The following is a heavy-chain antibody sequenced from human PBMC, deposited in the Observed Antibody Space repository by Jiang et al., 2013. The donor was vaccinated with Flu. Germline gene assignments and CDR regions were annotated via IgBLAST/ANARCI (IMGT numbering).Heavy chain of an antibody. CDR2: IYPSDSDT. CDR1: GYIFINYW. J-gene: IGHJ6*02. V-gene: IGHV5-51*01. D-gene: IGHD1-26*01. Sequence: GAEVKKPGESLKISCKGSGYIFINYWIGWVRQMPGKGLEWMGIIYPSDSDTRYSPSFQGQVTISADRSISTAYLQWSSLKASDTAMYYCARGSGSFDSYYYYGMDVWGQGTTVTVSS. CDR3: ARGSGSFDSYYYYGMDV.